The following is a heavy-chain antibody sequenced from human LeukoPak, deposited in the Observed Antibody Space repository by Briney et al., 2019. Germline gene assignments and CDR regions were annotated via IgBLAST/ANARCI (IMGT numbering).Heavy chain of an antibody. CDR2: ISGSGGST. D-gene: IGHD3-3*01. CDR1: GFTFSSYA. V-gene: IGHV3-23*01. Sequence: GGSLRLSCAASGFTFSSYAMSWVRQAPGKGLEWVSAISGSGGSTYYADSVKGRFTISRDNSKNTLYLQMNSLRAEDTAVYYCAKDPAIFVVVRYFDYWGQGTLVTVSS. CDR3: AKDPAIFVVVRYFDY. J-gene: IGHJ4*02.